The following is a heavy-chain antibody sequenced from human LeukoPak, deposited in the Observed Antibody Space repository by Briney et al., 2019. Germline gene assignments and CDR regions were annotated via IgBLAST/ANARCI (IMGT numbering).Heavy chain of an antibody. V-gene: IGHV4-34*01. CDR1: GGSFSGYY. CDR3: AGATRRDYGDYGDY. D-gene: IGHD4-17*01. CDR2: INHSGST. Sequence: SEILSLTCAVYGGSFSGYYWSWIRQPPGKGLEWIGEINHSGSTNYNPSLKSRVTISVDTSKNQFSLKLSSVTAADTAVYYCAGATRRDYGDYGDYWGQGTLVTVSS. J-gene: IGHJ4*02.